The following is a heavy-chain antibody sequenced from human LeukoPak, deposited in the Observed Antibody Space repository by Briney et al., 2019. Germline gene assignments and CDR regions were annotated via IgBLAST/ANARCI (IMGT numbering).Heavy chain of an antibody. V-gene: IGHV1-2*02. J-gene: IGHJ5*02. D-gene: IGHD3-10*01. CDR2: INPNSGGT. CDR3: ARGSAFGMVRGVIVGFDP. Sequence: GASVKVSCKASGYTFTGYYMHWVRQAPGQGLEWMGWINPNSGGTNYAQKFQGRVTMTRDTSISTAYMELSRLRSDDTAVYYCARGSAFGMVRGVIVGFDPWGQGTLVTVSS. CDR1: GYTFTGYY.